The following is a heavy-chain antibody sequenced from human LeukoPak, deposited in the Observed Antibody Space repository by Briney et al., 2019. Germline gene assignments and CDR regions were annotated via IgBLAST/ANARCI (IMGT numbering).Heavy chain of an antibody. CDR1: GFTFSSYA. J-gene: IGHJ3*02. CDR3: AKAKYSSTWYGGAFDI. D-gene: IGHD6-13*01. V-gene: IGHV3-30-3*01. Sequence: GGSLRLSCAASGFTFSSYAMHWVRQAPGKGLEWVAVISYDGSNKYYADSVKGRFTISRDNSKNTLYLQMNSLRAEDTAVYYCAKAKYSSTWYGGAFDIWGQGTMVTVSS. CDR2: ISYDGSNK.